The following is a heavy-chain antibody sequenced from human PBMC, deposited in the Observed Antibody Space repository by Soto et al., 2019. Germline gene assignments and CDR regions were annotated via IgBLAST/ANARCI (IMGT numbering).Heavy chain of an antibody. CDR3: AHKGQLVGDWFDP. Sequence: QITLKESGPTLVKPTQTLTLTCTFSGFSLSTVGVGVGWIRQPPGKALQWLALIYWNGDKYYSPSLTNRLTITKDTSKNPVVLTMTDMDPVDAGTFFCAHKGQLVGDWFDPWGQGTLVTVSS. CDR1: GFSLSTVGVG. CDR2: IYWNGDK. V-gene: IGHV2-5*01. J-gene: IGHJ5*02. D-gene: IGHD6-6*01.